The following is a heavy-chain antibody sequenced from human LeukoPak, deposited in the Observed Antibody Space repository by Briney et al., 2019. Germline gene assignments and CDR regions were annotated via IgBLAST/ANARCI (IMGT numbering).Heavy chain of an antibody. D-gene: IGHD5-12*01. J-gene: IGHJ5*02. CDR3: AKAGIVATMNADWFDP. Sequence: EASVKVSCKASGYTFTSYDINWVRQATGQGLEWMGWMNPNSGNTGYAQKFRGRVTMTRDTSIGTAYMELSSLRSEDTAVYYCAKAGIVATMNADWFDPWGQGTLVTVSS. V-gene: IGHV1-8*01. CDR1: GYTFTSYD. CDR2: MNPNSGNT.